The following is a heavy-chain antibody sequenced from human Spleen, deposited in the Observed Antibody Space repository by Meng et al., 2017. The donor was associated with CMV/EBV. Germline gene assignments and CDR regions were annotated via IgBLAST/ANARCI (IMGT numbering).Heavy chain of an antibody. J-gene: IGHJ6*02. CDR2: INPSGGNT. D-gene: IGHD3-10*01. CDR3: ARVAASTPPYGSGAPGVMDV. V-gene: IGHV1-46*01. CDR1: GSTFTNDY. Sequence: ASVKVSCKASGSTFTNDYIHRVRQAPGQGLEWMGMINPSGGNTSYAQKFQGRVTMTRDTSTSTVYMELSSLRSEDTAVYYCARVAASTPPYGSGAPGVMDVWGQGTTVTVSS.